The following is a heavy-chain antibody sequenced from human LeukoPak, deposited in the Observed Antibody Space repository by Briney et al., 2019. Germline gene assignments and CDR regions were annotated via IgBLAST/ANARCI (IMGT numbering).Heavy chain of an antibody. Sequence: PSETLSLTCTVSGGSISSSSYYWGWIRQPPGKGLEWIGSIYYSGSTYYNPSFKSRVTISVDTSKNQFSLKLSSVTAADTAVYYCASAPGYYYYYYMDVWGKGTTVTVSS. V-gene: IGHV4-39*01. CDR3: ASAPGYYYYYYMDV. J-gene: IGHJ6*03. CDR1: GGSISSSSYY. CDR2: IYYSGST.